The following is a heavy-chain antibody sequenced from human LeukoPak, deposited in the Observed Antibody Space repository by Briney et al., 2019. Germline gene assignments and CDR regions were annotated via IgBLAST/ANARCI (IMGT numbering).Heavy chain of an antibody. D-gene: IGHD6-13*01. Sequence: PSETLSLTCTVSGGSISSYYWSWIRQPAGKGLEGIGRIYTSGSTNYNPSLKSRVTMSVDTSKNQFSLKLSSVTAADTAVYFCARVIASTATGYYFDYWGQGTLVTVSS. CDR3: ARVIASTATGYYFDY. CDR2: IYTSGST. J-gene: IGHJ4*02. CDR1: GGSISSYY. V-gene: IGHV4-4*07.